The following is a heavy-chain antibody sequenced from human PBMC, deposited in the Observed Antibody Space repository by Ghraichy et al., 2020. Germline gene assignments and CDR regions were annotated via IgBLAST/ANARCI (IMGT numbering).Heavy chain of an antibody. CDR3: ARRVAAAGTGGYYFDY. CDR1: GYTFSSYG. CDR2: ISVYNGNT. J-gene: IGHJ4*02. V-gene: IGHV1-18*04. D-gene: IGHD6-13*01. Sequence: ASVKVSCKASGYTFSSYGATWFRQAPVQGLEWMGWISVYNGNTNYAQKVQGRVTMTTDTSTSTAYMELRSLRSDDTAMYYCARRVAAAGTGGYYFDYWGQGTLVSVSS.